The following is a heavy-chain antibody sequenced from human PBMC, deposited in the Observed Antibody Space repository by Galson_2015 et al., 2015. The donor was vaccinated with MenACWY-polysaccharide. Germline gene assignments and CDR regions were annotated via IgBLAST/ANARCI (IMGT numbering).Heavy chain of an antibody. Sequence: TCTVSGGSLSNYYWSWIRRPAGKGLEWIGRIHTSGSTNYNPSLQTRLTMSVDTSKNQFSLTLSSVTAADAAVYYCARGVPTVVTTGGDNAFHIWGQGTMVTVSS. CDR3: ARGVPTVVTTGGDNAFHI. V-gene: IGHV4-4*07. CDR1: GGSLSNYY. D-gene: IGHD4-23*01. J-gene: IGHJ3*02. CDR2: IHTSGST.